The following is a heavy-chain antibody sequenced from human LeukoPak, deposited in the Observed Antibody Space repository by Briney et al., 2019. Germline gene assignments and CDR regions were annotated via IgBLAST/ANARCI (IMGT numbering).Heavy chain of an antibody. CDR1: GFTFSNAW. CDR3: AKDFNYYDSSGYD. CDR2: ISGSGGST. Sequence: GGSLRLSCAASGFTFSNAWMSWVRQAPGKGLEWVSAISGSGGSTYYADSVKGRFTISRDNSKNTLYLQMNSLRAEDTAVYYCAKDFNYYDSSGYDWGQGTLATVSS. V-gene: IGHV3-23*01. J-gene: IGHJ4*02. D-gene: IGHD3-22*01.